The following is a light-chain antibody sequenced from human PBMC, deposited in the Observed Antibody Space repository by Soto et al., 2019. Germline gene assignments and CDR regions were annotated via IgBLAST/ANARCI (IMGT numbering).Light chain of an antibody. J-gene: IGKJ1*01. Sequence: DIVMTQSPDTLAVSLGESATINCTSRQSLLYYSNFNNYLAWFQKKPGQPPKLLIYWASYRQSGVPARFSGSGSGTDFTLTINGLQAEDAAVYYCQESYSVSRTFGQGTKVDIK. V-gene: IGKV4-1*01. CDR2: WAS. CDR1: QSLLYYSNFNNY. CDR3: QESYSVSRT.